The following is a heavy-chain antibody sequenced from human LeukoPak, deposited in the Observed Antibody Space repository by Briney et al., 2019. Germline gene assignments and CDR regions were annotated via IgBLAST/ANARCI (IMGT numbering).Heavy chain of an antibody. D-gene: IGHD5-18*01. J-gene: IGHJ4*02. CDR2: ISSNGGTT. CDR3: ARERYSYGCDY. V-gene: IGHV3-64*01. Sequence: GGSLRLSCAASGFTFSTYAMHWVRQAPGKGLEYVSAISSNGGTTYYAHSVEGRFTISRDNSKNTLYLQMGSLRAEDMAVDYCARERYSYGCDYWGQGTLVTVSS. CDR1: GFTFSTYA.